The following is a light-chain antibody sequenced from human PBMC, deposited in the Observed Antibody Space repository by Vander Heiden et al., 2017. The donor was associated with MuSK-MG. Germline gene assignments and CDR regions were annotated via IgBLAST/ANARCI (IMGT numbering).Light chain of an antibody. V-gene: IGLV2-11*01. CDR2: DVN. CDR3: CSYAGSYTYV. J-gene: IGLJ1*01. Sequence: QSTLTQPRSLSGSPGQSVAISCTGTSSDVGGYIYVSWYQVHPGKAPKLIIYDVNKRPSGVPDRFSGSKSDNTASLTISGLQSEDEADYYCCSYAGSYTYVFGTGTKVTV. CDR1: SSDVGGYIY.